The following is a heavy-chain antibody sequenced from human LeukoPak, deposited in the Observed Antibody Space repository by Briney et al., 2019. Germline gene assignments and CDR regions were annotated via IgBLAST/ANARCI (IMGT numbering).Heavy chain of an antibody. CDR3: ARAVVVVAATNWFDP. V-gene: IGHV4-30-4*01. Sequence: SETLSLTCTVSGGSISSGDYYWSWIRQPPGKGLEWIGYIYYGGSTYYNPSLKSRVTISVDTSKNQFSLKLSSVTAADTAVYYCARAVVVVAATNWFDPWGQGTLVTVSS. J-gene: IGHJ5*02. D-gene: IGHD2-15*01. CDR1: GGSISSGDYY. CDR2: IYYGGST.